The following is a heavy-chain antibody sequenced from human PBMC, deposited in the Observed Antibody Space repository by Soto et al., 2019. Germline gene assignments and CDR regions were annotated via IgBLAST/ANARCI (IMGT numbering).Heavy chain of an antibody. Sequence: SETLSLTCTVSGGSISSSSYYWVWIRQPPGKGLEWIGSIYYSGSTYYNPSLKSRVTISVDTSKNQFSLKLSSVTAADTAVYYCARAYYYGSGSYYSFDYWGQGTLVTVSS. J-gene: IGHJ4*02. D-gene: IGHD3-10*01. V-gene: IGHV4-39*01. CDR2: IYYSGST. CDR3: ARAYYYGSGSYYSFDY. CDR1: GGSISSSSYY.